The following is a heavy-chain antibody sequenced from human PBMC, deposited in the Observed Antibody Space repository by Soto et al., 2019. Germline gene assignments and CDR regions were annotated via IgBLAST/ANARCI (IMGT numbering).Heavy chain of an antibody. CDR3: TRGGYAYKNGH. CDR2: IHYSGST. D-gene: IGHD5-12*01. J-gene: IGHJ4*02. V-gene: IGHV4-61*01. CDR1: GGSVYIVTYY. Sequence: QVQLQESGPGLVKPSETLSLTCTVPGGSVYIVTYYWSWIRQPPGKGLEWIGFIHYSGSTNYNPSLKSRVTMSVDTSKNQFSLKLTSVNAADTAVYYCTRGGYAYKNGHWGQGTLVTVSS.